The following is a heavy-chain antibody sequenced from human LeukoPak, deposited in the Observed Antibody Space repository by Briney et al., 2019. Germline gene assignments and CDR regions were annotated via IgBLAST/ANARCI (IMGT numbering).Heavy chain of an antibody. J-gene: IGHJ4*02. V-gene: IGHV1-69*05. CDR3: ARGRTTGEFDY. Sequence: SVKVSCKASGGTFSSHAISWVRQAPGQGLEWMGVINPIFHTPTYAKKFQGRLTITKDESMSTASMDLSSLISDDTAVYYCARGRTTGEFDYWGQGTLVTVSS. CDR1: GGTFSSHA. CDR2: INPIFHTP. D-gene: IGHD4-11*01.